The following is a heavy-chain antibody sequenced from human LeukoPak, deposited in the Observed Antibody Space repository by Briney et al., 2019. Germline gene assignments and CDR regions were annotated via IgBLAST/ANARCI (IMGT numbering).Heavy chain of an antibody. CDR1: GASVSRGSYY. CDR3: ARVFGGSSSYFDY. CDR2: VFHSGST. J-gene: IGHJ4*02. Sequence: PSETLSLPGTVSGASVSRGSYYWSWIRQPPGKGLEWIGYVFHSGSTDYNPPLKSRATISVDTSRNQFSLKLSSVTAADTAVYYCARVFGGSSSYFDYWGQGTLVTVSS. V-gene: IGHV4-61*01. D-gene: IGHD6-6*01.